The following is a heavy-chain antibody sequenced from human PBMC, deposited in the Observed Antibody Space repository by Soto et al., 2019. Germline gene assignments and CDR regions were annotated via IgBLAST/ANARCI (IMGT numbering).Heavy chain of an antibody. J-gene: IGHJ4*02. CDR1: GYTFTSYD. CDR3: ASNVNPGAGRYSSGGSCYSSLDY. Sequence: ASVKVSCKASGYTFTSYDINWVRQATGQGLEWMGWMNPNSGNTRYAQKFQGRVTITRDTSASTAYMELSSLRSEDTAVYYCASNVNPGAGRYSSGGSCYSSLDYWGQGTLVTVSS. V-gene: IGHV1-8*01. CDR2: MNPNSGNT. D-gene: IGHD2-15*01.